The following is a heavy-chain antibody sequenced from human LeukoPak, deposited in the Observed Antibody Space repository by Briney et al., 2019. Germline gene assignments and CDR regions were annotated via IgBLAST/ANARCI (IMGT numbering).Heavy chain of an antibody. CDR2: IYPGDSDT. J-gene: IGHJ5*02. V-gene: IGHV5-51*01. CDR1: GDSFTSYW. Sequence: GESLKISCKGSGDSFTSYWIGWVRQMPGKGLEWMGIIYPGDSDTRYSPSFQGQVTISADKSISTAYLQWSSLKASDTAMYYCARGLPSGRDGYHGGHWFDPWGQGTLVTVSS. CDR3: ARGLPSGRDGYHGGHWFDP. D-gene: IGHD5-24*01.